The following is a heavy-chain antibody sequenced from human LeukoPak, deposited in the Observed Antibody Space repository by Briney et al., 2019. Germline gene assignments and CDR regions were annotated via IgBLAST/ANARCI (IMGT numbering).Heavy chain of an antibody. V-gene: IGHV3-48*01. D-gene: IGHD5-18*01. CDR2: ISSSSSTI. CDR1: GFTFSSYR. Sequence: GGSLRLSCAASGFTFSSYRMNWVRQAPGKGLEWVSYISSSSSTIYYADSVKGRFTISRDNAKNSLYLQMNSLRAEDTAVYYCAAYTAMANNWFDPWGQGTLVTVSS. CDR3: AAYTAMANNWFDP. J-gene: IGHJ5*02.